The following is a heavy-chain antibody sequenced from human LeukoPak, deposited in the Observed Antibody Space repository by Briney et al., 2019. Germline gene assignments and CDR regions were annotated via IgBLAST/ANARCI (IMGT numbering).Heavy chain of an antibody. CDR3: ARHGFHVDTAMAFDY. D-gene: IGHD5-18*01. CDR2: IYYSGST. CDR1: GGSISSSSYY. J-gene: IGHJ4*02. Sequence: PSETLSLTCTVSGGSISSSSYYWGWIRQPPGKGLEWIGSIYYSGSTYYNPSLKSRVTISVDTSKNQFSLKLSSVTAADTAVYYCARHGFHVDTAMAFDYWGQGTLVTVSS. V-gene: IGHV4-39*01.